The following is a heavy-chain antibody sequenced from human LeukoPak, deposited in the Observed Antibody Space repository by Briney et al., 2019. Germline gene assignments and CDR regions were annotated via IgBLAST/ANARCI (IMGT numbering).Heavy chain of an antibody. D-gene: IGHD5-18*01. CDR1: GFTFSSYW. CDR2: IKQDGSEK. V-gene: IGHV3-7*01. Sequence: GGSLRPSCAASGFTFSSYWMSWVRQAPGKGLEWVANIKQDGSEKYYVDSVKGRFTISRDNAKNSLYLQMNSLRAEDTAVYYCARVLGVDTAMGGGDYWGQGTLVTVSS. CDR3: ARVLGVDTAMGGGDY. J-gene: IGHJ4*02.